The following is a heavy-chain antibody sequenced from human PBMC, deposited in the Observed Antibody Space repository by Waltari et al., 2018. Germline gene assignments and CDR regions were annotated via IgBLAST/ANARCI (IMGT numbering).Heavy chain of an antibody. V-gene: IGHV3-53*01. CDR1: GFTVSSNY. CDR2: IYSGGST. Sequence: EVQLVESGGGLIQPGGSLRLSCAASGFTVSSNYMSWVRQAPGKGLEWVSVIYSGGSTYYADSVKGRFTISRDNSKNTLYLQMNSLRAEDTAVYYCARDLGRYPINYYYGMDVWGQGTTVTVSS. CDR3: ARDLGRYPINYYYGMDV. D-gene: IGHD3-9*01. J-gene: IGHJ6*02.